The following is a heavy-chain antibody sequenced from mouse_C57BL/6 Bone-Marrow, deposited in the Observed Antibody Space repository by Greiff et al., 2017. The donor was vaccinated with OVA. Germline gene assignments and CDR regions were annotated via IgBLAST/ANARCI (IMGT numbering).Heavy chain of an antibody. D-gene: IGHD2-2*01. CDR3: APLYYGFYYAMDY. CDR2: IYPRSGNT. J-gene: IGHJ4*01. CDR1: GYTFTSYG. V-gene: IGHV1-81*01. Sequence: QVHVKQSGAELARPGASVKLSCKASGYTFTSYGISWVKQRTGQGLEWIGEIYPRSGNTYYNEKFKGKATLTADKSSSTAYMELRSLTSEDSAVYFCAPLYYGFYYAMDYWGQGTSVTVSS.